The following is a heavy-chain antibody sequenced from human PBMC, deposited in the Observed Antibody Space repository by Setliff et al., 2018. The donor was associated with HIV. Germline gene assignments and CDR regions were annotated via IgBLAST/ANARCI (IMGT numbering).Heavy chain of an antibody. V-gene: IGHV4-59*12. CDR3: AGFSYNFWVYRFDH. D-gene: IGHD3-3*01. J-gene: IGHJ4*02. Sequence: PSETLSLTCTVSGGSISSSYWNWIRESPGKGLEWIGNIYYRGSTNYNPSLKSRVTISIDTSKNQFFLNVTSVTAADTAVYYCAGFSYNFWVYRFDHWGQGALVTVSS. CDR1: GGSISSSY. CDR2: IYYRGST.